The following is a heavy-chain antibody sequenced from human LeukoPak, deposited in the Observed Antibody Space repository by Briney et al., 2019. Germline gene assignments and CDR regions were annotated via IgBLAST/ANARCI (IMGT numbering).Heavy chain of an antibody. CDR2: IWYDGSNK. CDR3: ARAQVGATTVYYYGMDV. J-gene: IGHJ6*02. CDR1: GFTFSSYG. D-gene: IGHD1-26*01. Sequence: PGGSLRLSCAASGFTFSSYGMHWVRQAPGKGLEWVAVIWYDGSNKYYADSVKGRFTISRDNSKNTLYLQMNSLRAEDTAVYYCARAQVGATTVYYYGMDVWGQGTTVTVSS. V-gene: IGHV3-33*01.